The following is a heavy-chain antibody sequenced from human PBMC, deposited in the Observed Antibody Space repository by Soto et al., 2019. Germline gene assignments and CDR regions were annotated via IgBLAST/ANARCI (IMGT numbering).Heavy chain of an antibody. CDR2: IDPSDSYT. J-gene: IGHJ5*02. V-gene: IGHV5-10-1*01. CDR3: ARGAYCSGGSCPNWFDP. CDR1: GYSFTSYW. D-gene: IGHD2-15*01. Sequence: EVQLVKSGAEVKKPGESLRISCKGSGYSFTSYWISWVRQMPGKGLEWMGRIDPSDSYTNYSPSFQGHVTISADKSISTAYLQWSSLKASDTAMYYCARGAYCSGGSCPNWFDPWGQGTLVTVSS.